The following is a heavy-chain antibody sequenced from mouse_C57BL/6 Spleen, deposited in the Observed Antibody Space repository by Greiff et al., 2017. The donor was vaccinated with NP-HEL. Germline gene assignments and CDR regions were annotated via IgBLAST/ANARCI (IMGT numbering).Heavy chain of an antibody. V-gene: IGHV1-59*01. CDR3: VYGSSYNWYFDV. CDR1: GYTFTSYW. J-gene: IGHJ1*03. CDR2: IDPSDSYT. D-gene: IGHD1-1*01. Sequence: VQLQQPGAELVRPGTSVKLSCKASGYTFTSYWMHWVKQRPGQGLEWIGVIDPSDSYTNYNQKFKGKATLTVDPSSSTAYMQLSSLTSEDSAVYYCVYGSSYNWYFDVWGTGTTVTVSS.